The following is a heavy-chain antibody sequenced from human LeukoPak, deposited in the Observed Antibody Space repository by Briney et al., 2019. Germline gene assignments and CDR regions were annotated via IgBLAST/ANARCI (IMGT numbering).Heavy chain of an antibody. V-gene: IGHV1-69*13. Sequence: SVKVSCKASGGTFSSYAISWVRQAPGQGLEWMGGIIPIFGTANYAQKFQGRVTITADESTSTAYMELSRLRSDDTAVYYCARVGQISYGSGSYYYFDYWGQGTLVTVSS. J-gene: IGHJ4*02. CDR3: ARVGQISYGSGSYYYFDY. CDR1: GGTFSSYA. D-gene: IGHD3-10*01. CDR2: IIPIFGTA.